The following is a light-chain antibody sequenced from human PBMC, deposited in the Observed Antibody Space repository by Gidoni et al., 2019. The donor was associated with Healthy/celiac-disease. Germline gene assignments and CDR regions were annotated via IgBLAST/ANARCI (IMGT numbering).Light chain of an antibody. CDR3: QQYYSPPRT. J-gene: IGKJ1*01. V-gene: IGKV4-1*01. CDR2: WAS. CDR1: QSVLYSSNNKND. Sequence: DIVMAQSPDSLAVSLGERATINCKGSQSVLYSSNNKNDLAWYQQKPGQPPKLLIYWASTRESGVPDRFSGSGSGTDFTLTISSLQAEDVAVYYCQQYYSPPRTFXXXTKVEIK.